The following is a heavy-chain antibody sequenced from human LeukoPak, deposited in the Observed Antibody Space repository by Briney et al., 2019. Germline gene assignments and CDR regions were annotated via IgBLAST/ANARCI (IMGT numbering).Heavy chain of an antibody. D-gene: IGHD1-1*01. CDR2: ISTDGTTT. J-gene: IGHJ6*02. Sequence: GGSLRLSCAASGFTFSSYWMHWVRQVPGKGLVWVSRISTDGTTTTYADSVKGRFTISRDNAKNTLYLQMNSLRAEDTAVYYCAKADNWDDYYYYYGMDVWGQGTTVTVSS. CDR1: GFTFSSYW. CDR3: AKADNWDDYYYYYGMDV. V-gene: IGHV3-74*01.